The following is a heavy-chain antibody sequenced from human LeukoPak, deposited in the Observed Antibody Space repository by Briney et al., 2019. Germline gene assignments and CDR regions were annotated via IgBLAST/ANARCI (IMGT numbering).Heavy chain of an antibody. CDR2: IKQDGSEK. CDR1: GIIITSYW. V-gene: IGHV3-7*01. J-gene: IGHJ5*02. CDR3: ASHSYGYNH. Sequence: GGSLRLSCAASGIIITSYWMSWVRQTPGKGLEWVANIKQDGSEKNCVDSVKGGFTIFRDNARNSLYLQMNSVRAEDTAVYYCASHSYGYNHWGQGTLVIVSS. D-gene: IGHD3-16*01.